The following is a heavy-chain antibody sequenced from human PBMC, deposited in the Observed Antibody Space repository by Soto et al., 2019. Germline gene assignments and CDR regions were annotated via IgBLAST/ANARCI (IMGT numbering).Heavy chain of an antibody. CDR3: ARTYCWGSGRGRSMDV. V-gene: IGHV4-61*01. Sequence: QVQLQESGPGLVKPSETLSLTCTVSGGSVSSGSFYWGWIRQPPGKGLEWIGYIYDSGNTNYNHSVKGRVPILEVTSKNQFSLKVSFVTAADTAMYYCARTYCWGSGRGRSMDVWGQGTTVTVS. J-gene: IGHJ6*02. CDR1: GGSVSSGSFY. CDR2: IYDSGNT. D-gene: IGHD3-10*01.